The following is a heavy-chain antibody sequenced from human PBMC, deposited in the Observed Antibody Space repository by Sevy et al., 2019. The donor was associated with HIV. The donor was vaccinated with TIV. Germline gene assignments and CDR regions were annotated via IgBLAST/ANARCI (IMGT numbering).Heavy chain of an antibody. CDR1: GFTFSSYG. Sequence: GGSLRLSCAASGFTFSSYGMHWVRQAPGKRLEWVALIWYDGSSKYYADSVKGRFTLSRDNSKNTLYLQMNSLSAEDTAVYYCARGANYYDSSGSQPNFDYWGQGTLVTVSS. V-gene: IGHV3-33*01. J-gene: IGHJ4*02. CDR2: IWYDGSSK. D-gene: IGHD3-22*01. CDR3: ARGANYYDSSGSQPNFDY.